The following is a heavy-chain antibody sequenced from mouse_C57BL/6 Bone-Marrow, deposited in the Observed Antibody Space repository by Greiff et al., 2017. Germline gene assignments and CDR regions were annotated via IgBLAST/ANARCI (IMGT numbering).Heavy chain of an antibody. CDR2: ISSGSSTI. CDR3: ARTGVTTVVADYAMDY. Sequence: DVKLVESGGGLVKPGGSLKLSCAASGFTFSDYGMHWVRQAPEKGLEWVAYISSGSSTIYYADTVKGRFTISRDNAKNTLFLQMTSLRSEDTAMYYCARTGVTTVVADYAMDYWGQGTSVTVSS. CDR1: GFTFSDYG. V-gene: IGHV5-17*01. D-gene: IGHD1-1*01. J-gene: IGHJ4*01.